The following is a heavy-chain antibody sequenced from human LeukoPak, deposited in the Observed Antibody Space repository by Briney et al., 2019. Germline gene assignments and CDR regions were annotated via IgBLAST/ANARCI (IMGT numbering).Heavy chain of an antibody. D-gene: IGHD5-24*01. CDR3: ARHLSQGDGTKRGFYY. CDR1: GGSISSRPYD. CDR2: ISYSGST. V-gene: IGHV4-39*01. Sequence: SETLSLTCTASGGSISSRPYDWGWIRQPPGKGLEYIGSISYSGSTYYNPSLRSRVTISVDTSSNQFSLKLSSVTAADTAVYYCARHLSQGDGTKRGFYYWGQGTLVTVSS. J-gene: IGHJ4*02.